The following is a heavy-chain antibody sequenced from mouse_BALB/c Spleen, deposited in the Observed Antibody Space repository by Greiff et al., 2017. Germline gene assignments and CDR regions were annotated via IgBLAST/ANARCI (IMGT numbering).Heavy chain of an antibody. J-gene: IGHJ4*01. D-gene: IGHD1-1*01. V-gene: IGHV2-2*02. CDR1: GFSLTSYG. Sequence: VKLMESGPGLVQPSQSLSITCTVSGFSLTSYGVHWVRQSPGKGLEWLGVIWSGGSTDYNAAVISRLSISKDNSKSQVFFKMNSLQANDTAIYYCASYYYGGAMDYWGQGTSVTVSS. CDR2: IWSGGST. CDR3: ASYYYGGAMDY.